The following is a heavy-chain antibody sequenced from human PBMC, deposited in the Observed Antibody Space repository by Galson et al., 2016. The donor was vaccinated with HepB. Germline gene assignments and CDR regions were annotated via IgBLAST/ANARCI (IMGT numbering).Heavy chain of an antibody. J-gene: IGHJ3*02. V-gene: IGHV4-59*01. Sequence: SETLSLTCSVSGDSITPYYWNWLRQSPGKGLEWIGYVYSGGTSNSNPSLKSRVPMSIDTSKNRFSLKLTSVTAADTAVYYCARDFASALDIWGQGTMVIVSS. CDR2: VYSGGTS. CDR3: ARDFASALDI. CDR1: GDSITPYY.